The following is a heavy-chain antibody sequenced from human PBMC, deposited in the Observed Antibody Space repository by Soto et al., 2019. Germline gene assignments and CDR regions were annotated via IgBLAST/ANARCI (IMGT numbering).Heavy chain of an antibody. CDR3: AGDLGRWQLELRGYYYYGMDV. V-gene: IGHV1-69*13. J-gene: IGHJ6*02. D-gene: IGHD1-7*01. CDR2: IIPIFGTA. Sequence: SVKVSCKASGGTFSSYAISWVRQAPGQGLEWMGGIIPIFGTANYAQKFQGRVTITADESTSTAYMELSSLRSEDTAVYYCAGDLGRWQLELRGYYYYGMDVWGQGTTVTVSS. CDR1: GGTFSSYA.